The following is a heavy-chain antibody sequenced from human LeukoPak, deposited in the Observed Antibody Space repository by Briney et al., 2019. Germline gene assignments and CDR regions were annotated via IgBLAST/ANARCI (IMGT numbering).Heavy chain of an antibody. CDR2: IKQDGSEK. V-gene: IGHV3-7*01. CDR3: ASYDSGTLDY. J-gene: IGHJ4*02. CDR1: RFTFSTYW. Sequence: GGSLRLSCAASRFTFSTYWMSWVRQAPGKGLEWVANIKQDGSEKYYVDSVKGRFTISRDNAKNSLYLQMNSLRAEDTAVYYCASYDSGTLDYWGQGTLVTVSS. D-gene: IGHD3-22*01.